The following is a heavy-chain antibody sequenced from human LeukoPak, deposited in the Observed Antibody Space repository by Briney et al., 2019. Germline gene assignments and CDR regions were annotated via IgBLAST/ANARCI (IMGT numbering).Heavy chain of an antibody. CDR1: GFTVSSNY. D-gene: IGHD3-16*01. J-gene: IGHJ4*02. CDR3: ARDNYGPFDY. V-gene: IGHV3-66*01. Sequence: PGGSLRLSCAASGFTVSSNYMSWVRQAPGKGLEWVSVIYSGGSTYYADSVKSRFTISRDNSKNLFYLQMNSRRAEDTAVYYCARDNYGPFDYWGQGTLVTVPS. CDR2: IYSGGST.